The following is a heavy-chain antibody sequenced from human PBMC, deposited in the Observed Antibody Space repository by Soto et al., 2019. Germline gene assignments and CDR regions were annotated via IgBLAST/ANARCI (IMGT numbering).Heavy chain of an antibody. CDR3: EKGLGMGDY. D-gene: IGHD3-16*01. CDR2: ISSSSSYI. V-gene: IGHV3-21*01. Sequence: GGSLTLXCAPSGFTFSSYSMNWVRQAPGKGLEWVSSISSSSSYIYYADSVKGRFTISRDNAKNSLYLQMNSLRAEATAVYYCEKGLGMGDYWGQGTLVNVSS. J-gene: IGHJ4*02. CDR1: GFTFSSYS.